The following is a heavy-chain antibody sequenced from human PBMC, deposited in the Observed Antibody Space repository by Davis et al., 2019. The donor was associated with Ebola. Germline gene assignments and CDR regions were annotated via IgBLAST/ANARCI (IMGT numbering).Heavy chain of an antibody. CDR2: ISAYNGNT. V-gene: IGHV1-18*01. D-gene: IGHD3-22*01. J-gene: IGHJ4*02. Sequence: SVPVPRLASRYTLTSHGISRVRQAPRQGLEWMGWISAYNGNTNYAQKLQGRVTMTTDTSTSTAYMELRSLRSDDTAVYYCARDPPYYYDSSGYYWRFDYWGQGTLVTVSS. CDR1: RYTLTSHG. CDR3: ARDPPYYYDSSGYYWRFDY.